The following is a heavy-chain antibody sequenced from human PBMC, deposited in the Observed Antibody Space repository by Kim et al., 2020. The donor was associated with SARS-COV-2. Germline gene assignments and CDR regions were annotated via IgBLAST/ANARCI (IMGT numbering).Heavy chain of an antibody. J-gene: IGHJ6*02. CDR1: GFTFSTNY. V-gene: IGHV3-66*01. CDR3: SSDPGLPNGMDV. CDR2: IDSGGNS. Sequence: GGSLRLSCAASGFTFSTNYMSWVRQAPGKGLEWVSGIDSGGNSSNSESAEGSRTATTESTNKTTQLQLNSLRSEDAAVDSCSSDPGLPNGMDVWGQGTTV. D-gene: IGHD2-15*01.